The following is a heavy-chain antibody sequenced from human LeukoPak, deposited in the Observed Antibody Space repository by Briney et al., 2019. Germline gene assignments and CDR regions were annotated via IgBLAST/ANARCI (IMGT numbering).Heavy chain of an antibody. V-gene: IGHV3-23*01. CDR2: ISGSGDTGGSGNT. CDR1: GFTFSSYA. J-gene: IGHJ4*02. D-gene: IGHD6-13*01. CDR3: AKSGSSSWFLDY. Sequence: GGSLRLSCAASGFTFSSYAMSWVRQAPGKGLEWVSGISGSGDTGGSGNTYYADSVKGRFSISRDNSKNTLFLQMNRLRADDTAVYYCAKSGSSSWFLDYWGQGSLVTVSS.